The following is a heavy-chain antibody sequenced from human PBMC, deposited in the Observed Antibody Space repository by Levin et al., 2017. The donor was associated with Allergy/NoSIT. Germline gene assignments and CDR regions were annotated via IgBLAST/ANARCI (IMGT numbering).Heavy chain of an antibody. V-gene: IGHV4-59*01. CDR3: ARGYDFWSGYYPPNWYFDL. J-gene: IGHJ2*01. CDR2: IYYSGST. Sequence: SETLSLTCTVSGGSISSYYWSWIRQPPGKGLEWIGYIYYSGSTNYNPSLKSRVTISVDTSKNQFSLKLSSVTAADTAVYYCARGYDFWSGYYPPNWYFDLWGRGTLVTVSS. D-gene: IGHD3-3*01. CDR1: GGSISSYY.